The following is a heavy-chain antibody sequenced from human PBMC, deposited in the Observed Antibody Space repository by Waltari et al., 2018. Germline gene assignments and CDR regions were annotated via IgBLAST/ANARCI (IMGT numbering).Heavy chain of an antibody. V-gene: IGHV3-53*01. CDR3: ARGNTASLDY. CDR2: IYSAVTT. Sequence: HLVESGGGLIQPGGSLRLSCAAYVFTVTNYYMSWVRQAPGRGLECVSVIYSAVTTYYADSVKGRFTISRDTFRNTLYLQMDNLRPDDTAVYYCARGNTASLDYWGQGTLVTVSS. J-gene: IGHJ4*02. CDR1: VFTVTNYY. D-gene: IGHD2-21*02.